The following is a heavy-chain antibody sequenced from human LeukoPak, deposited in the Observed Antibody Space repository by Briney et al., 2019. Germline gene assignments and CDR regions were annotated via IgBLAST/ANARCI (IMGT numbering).Heavy chain of an antibody. J-gene: IGHJ4*02. V-gene: IGHV4-34*01. CDR2: INHSGST. CDR1: GGSFSGYY. CDR3: ARATHSSWYYFDY. Sequence: SETLSLTCAVFGGSFSGYYWIWIRQPPAKGLEWIGEINHSGSTNYNPSLKSRVTISVDTSKNQFSLKLSSVTAADTAVYYCARATHSSWYYFDYWGQGTLVTVSS. D-gene: IGHD6-13*01.